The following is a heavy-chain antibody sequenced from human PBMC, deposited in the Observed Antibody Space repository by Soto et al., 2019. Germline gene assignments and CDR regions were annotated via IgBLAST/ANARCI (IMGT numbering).Heavy chain of an antibody. J-gene: IGHJ6*02. V-gene: IGHV4-34*01. Sequence: SETLSLTCAVYGGSLSGYYWSWIRQPPGKGLEWIGEINHSGSTNYNPSLKSRVTISVDTSKNQFSLKLSSVTAAETAVYYCERGRRRILYYYYGMDLWGQGTTVTVSS. D-gene: IGHD2-15*01. CDR3: ERGRRRILYYYYGMDL. CDR2: INHSGST. CDR1: GGSLSGYY.